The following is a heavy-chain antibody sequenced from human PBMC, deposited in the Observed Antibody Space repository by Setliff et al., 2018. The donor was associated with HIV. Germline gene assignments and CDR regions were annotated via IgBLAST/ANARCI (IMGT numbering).Heavy chain of an antibody. CDR3: ARGPSGYADWYFDL. D-gene: IGHD5-12*01. V-gene: IGHV4-59*01. CDR2: IYYSGST. Sequence: SETLSLTCTGSGGSISSYYWSWIRQPPGKGLEWIGYIYYSGSTNDNPSLKSRVTIAVDTSKNQFSLKLSSVTAADTAVYYCARGPSGYADWYFDLWGRGTLVTVSS. CDR1: GGSISSYY. J-gene: IGHJ2*01.